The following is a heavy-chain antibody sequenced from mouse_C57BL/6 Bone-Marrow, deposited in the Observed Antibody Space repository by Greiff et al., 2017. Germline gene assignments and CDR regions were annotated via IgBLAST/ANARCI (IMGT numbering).Heavy chain of an antibody. CDR1: GYTFTSYW. Sequence: VQLQQPGAELVKPGASVKLSCKASGYTFTSYWMHWVKQRPGRGLEWIGRIDPNSGGTKYNEKFKSKATLTVDKPSSTAYMQLSSLTSGDSAVYYCARQVLRGGYFDVWGTGTTVTVSS. CDR3: ARQVLRGGYFDV. CDR2: IDPNSGGT. V-gene: IGHV1-72*01. D-gene: IGHD1-1*01. J-gene: IGHJ1*03.